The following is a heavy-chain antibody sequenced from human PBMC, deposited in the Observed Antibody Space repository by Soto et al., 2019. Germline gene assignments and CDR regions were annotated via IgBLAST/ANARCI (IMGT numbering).Heavy chain of an antibody. D-gene: IGHD2-2*01. V-gene: IGHV4-59*01. J-gene: IGHJ4*02. CDR2: IYYSGST. CDR3: ARELDVVVPAAIGYFDY. Sequence: SETLSLTCTVSGGSISSYYWSWIRQPPGKGLEWIGYIYYSGSTNYNPSLKSRVTISVDTSKNQFSLKLSSVTAADTAVYYCARELDVVVPAAIGYFDYWGQGTLVTVAS. CDR1: GGSISSYY.